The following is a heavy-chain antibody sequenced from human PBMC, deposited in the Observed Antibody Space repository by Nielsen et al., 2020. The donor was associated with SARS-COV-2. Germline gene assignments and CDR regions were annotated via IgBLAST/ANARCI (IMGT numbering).Heavy chain of an antibody. CDR3: ARGYGSATYLDF. Sequence: SETLSLTCTVSGGSISSGGYYWSWIRQHPGKGLEWIGYIYYSGSTYYNPSLKSRVTISVDTSKNQFSLKLSSVTAADTAVYYCARGYGSATYLDFSGQGTRVTVSS. V-gene: IGHV4-39*01. D-gene: IGHD3-10*01. CDR1: GGSISSGGYY. CDR2: IYYSGST. J-gene: IGHJ4*02.